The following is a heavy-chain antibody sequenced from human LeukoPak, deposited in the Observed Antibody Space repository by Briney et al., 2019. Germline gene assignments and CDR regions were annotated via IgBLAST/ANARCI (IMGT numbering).Heavy chain of an antibody. CDR2: IHGGGNT. CDR1: GGPINFYY. Sequence: PSETLSLTCTVSGGPINFYYWSWIRQPARKGLEWIGRIHGGGNTNYNPSLKSRVSMSVDTSKNHFSLNVSSMTAADTAVYYCTRESRLDYIWGQGTTVTVSS. V-gene: IGHV4-4*07. CDR3: TRESRLDYI. D-gene: IGHD3-16*01. J-gene: IGHJ6*02.